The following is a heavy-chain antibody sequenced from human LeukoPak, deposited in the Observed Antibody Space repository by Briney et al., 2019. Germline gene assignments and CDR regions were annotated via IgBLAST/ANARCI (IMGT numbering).Heavy chain of an antibody. Sequence: GGSLRLSCAASGFTFSSYWMHWVRQAPGKGLGWVSRINSDGSSTSYADSVKGRFTISRDNAKNTLYLQMNSLRAEDTAVYYCARDSTAMVDYWGQGTLVTV. J-gene: IGHJ4*02. V-gene: IGHV3-74*01. CDR1: GFTFSSYW. CDR3: ARDSTAMVDY. CDR2: INSDGSST. D-gene: IGHD5-18*01.